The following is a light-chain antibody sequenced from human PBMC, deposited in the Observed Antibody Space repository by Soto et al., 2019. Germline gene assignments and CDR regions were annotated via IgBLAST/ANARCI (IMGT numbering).Light chain of an antibody. CDR1: QTLLFTSTNKNS. CDR3: QQYHTTPNT. Sequence: DVVMTQSPATLAVSLGERAAINCKSSQTLLFTSTNKNSLAWYQQKPGQPPKLLIYWASTRESGAPDRFSGSGSGRNVTLTISSLQAEDVAVYYCQQYHTTPNTFGQGTKLEIK. J-gene: IGKJ2*01. V-gene: IGKV4-1*01. CDR2: WAS.